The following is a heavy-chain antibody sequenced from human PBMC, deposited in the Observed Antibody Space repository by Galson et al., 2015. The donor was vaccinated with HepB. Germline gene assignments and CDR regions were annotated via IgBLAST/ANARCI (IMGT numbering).Heavy chain of an antibody. D-gene: IGHD5-24*01. V-gene: IGHV4-39*01. CDR3: ASGRRDGYRYFDY. CDR1: GGSSSSSNYY. CDR2: NFYSGST. Sequence: ETLSLTCTVSGGSSSSSNYYWGWIRQPPGKGLEWLGSNFYSGSTYYNPSLKGRVTISVETSKNQLSLKVHSVTAADTAFYYCASGRRDGYRYFDYWGQGTLVTVSS. J-gene: IGHJ4*02.